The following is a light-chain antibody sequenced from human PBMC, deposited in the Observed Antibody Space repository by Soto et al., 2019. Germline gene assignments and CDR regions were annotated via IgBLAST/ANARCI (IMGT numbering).Light chain of an antibody. CDR2: DAS. CDR1: QALSNY. CDR3: QQSYSTPRT. J-gene: IGKJ1*01. Sequence: DIQLTQCPSVLAVSVGDTVTITCRASQALSNYLAWYQQKPGKAPNLLIYDASSLESGVPSRFSGSGSGTDFTLSISSLQPEDFATYYCQQSYSTPRTFGQGTKVDIK. V-gene: IGKV1-39*01.